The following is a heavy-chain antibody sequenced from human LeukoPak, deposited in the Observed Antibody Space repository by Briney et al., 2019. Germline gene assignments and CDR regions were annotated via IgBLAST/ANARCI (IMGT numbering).Heavy chain of an antibody. CDR1: GFTFSSYG. D-gene: IGHD6-6*01. V-gene: IGHV3-30*02. Sequence: GGSLRLSCAASGFTFSSYGMYWVRQAPGKGLEWVAFIRYDGSNKYYADSVKGRFTISRDNSENTLYLQMNSLRAEDTAVYYCAKDLGYSSSSWGLDYWGQGTLVTVSS. CDR2: IRYDGSNK. CDR3: AKDLGYSSSSWGLDY. J-gene: IGHJ4*02.